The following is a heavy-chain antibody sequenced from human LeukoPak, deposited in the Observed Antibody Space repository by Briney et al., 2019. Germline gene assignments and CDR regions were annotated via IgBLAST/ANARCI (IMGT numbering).Heavy chain of an antibody. J-gene: IGHJ4*02. CDR2: IYYSGST. V-gene: IGHV4-30-4*01. D-gene: IGHD5-18*01. CDR3: ARARGYSYGSPFDY. CDR1: GGSISSGDYY. Sequence: SQTLSLTCTVSGGSISSGDYYWSWIRQPPGKGLKWIGYIYYSGSTYYNPSLKSRVTISDDSSKNHFSLKLSSVTAADTAVYYCARARGYSYGSPFDYWGQGTLVTVSS.